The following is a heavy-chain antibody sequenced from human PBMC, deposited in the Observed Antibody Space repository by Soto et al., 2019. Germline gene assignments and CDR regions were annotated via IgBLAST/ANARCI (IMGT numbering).Heavy chain of an antibody. V-gene: IGHV4-34*01. D-gene: IGHD1-1*01. Sequence: SETLSLTCTVSGGSISGYYWSWIRQPPGKGLEWIGEINHSGSTNYNPSLKSRVTISVDTSKNQFSLKLSSVTAADTAVYYCERGRPRLQLGGFDYWGQGTLVTVSS. CDR1: GGSISGYY. CDR2: INHSGST. J-gene: IGHJ4*02. CDR3: ERGRPRLQLGGFDY.